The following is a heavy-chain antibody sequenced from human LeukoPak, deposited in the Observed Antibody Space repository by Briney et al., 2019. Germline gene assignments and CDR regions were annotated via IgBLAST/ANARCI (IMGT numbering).Heavy chain of an antibody. D-gene: IGHD3-10*01. CDR2: IRYDGSNK. CDR1: GYTFSSYG. Sequence: GGSLRLSCAASGYTFSSYGMHWVRQAPGKGLEWVAFIRYDGSNKYYADSVKGRFTISRDNSKNTLYLQMNSLRAEDTAVYYCAKEAVTMVRGVIYLYYFDYWGQGTLVTVSS. V-gene: IGHV3-30*02. J-gene: IGHJ4*02. CDR3: AKEAVTMVRGVIYLYYFDY.